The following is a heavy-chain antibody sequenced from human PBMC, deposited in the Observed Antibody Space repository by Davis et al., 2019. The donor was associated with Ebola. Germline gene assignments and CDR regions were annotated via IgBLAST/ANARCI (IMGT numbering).Heavy chain of an antibody. J-gene: IGHJ4*02. CDR3: ARDPGSSSFDY. Sequence: PGGSLRLSCAASGFTFSNYAMSWVRQPPDKGLEFVANINQGGSVKNYVDSVKGRFTISRDNAKNSLYLQMNSLRAEDTAVYYCARDPGSSSFDYWGQGSLVTVSS. V-gene: IGHV3-7*03. CDR2: INQGGSVK. D-gene: IGHD6-6*01. CDR1: GFTFSNYA.